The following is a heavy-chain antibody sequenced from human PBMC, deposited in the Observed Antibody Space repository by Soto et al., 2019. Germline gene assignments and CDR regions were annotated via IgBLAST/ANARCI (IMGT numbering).Heavy chain of an antibody. V-gene: IGHV1-18*04. CDR2: ISAYNGNT. J-gene: IGHJ5*02. CDR3: ARAVDDCSSTSCSRPGWFDP. CDR1: GYTFTSYG. Sequence: ASVKVSCKASGYTFTSYGISWVRQAPGQGLEWMGWISAYNGNTNYAQKLQGRVTMTTDTSTSTAYMELRSLRSDDTAVYYCARAVDDCSSTSCSRPGWFDPWGQGTPVTVSS. D-gene: IGHD2-2*01.